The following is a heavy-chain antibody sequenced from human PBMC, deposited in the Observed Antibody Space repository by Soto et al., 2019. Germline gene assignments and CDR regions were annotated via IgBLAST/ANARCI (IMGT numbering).Heavy chain of an antibody. Sequence: GESLKISCKGSGYSFTSYWIGWVRQMPGKGLEWMWIIYPGDSDTRYSPSFQGQVTISADKSISTAYLQWSSLKASDTAMYYCARTYSSSWYYNYYYGMDVWGQGTTVTVSS. D-gene: IGHD6-13*01. CDR3: ARTYSSSWYYNYYYGMDV. J-gene: IGHJ6*02. CDR1: GYSFTSYW. CDR2: IYPGDSDT. V-gene: IGHV5-51*01.